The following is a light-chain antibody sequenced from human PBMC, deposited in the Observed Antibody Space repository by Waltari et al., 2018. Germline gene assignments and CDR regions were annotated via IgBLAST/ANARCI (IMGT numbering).Light chain of an antibody. Sequence: IQMSQSPSSLSASLGDRVSITCQASQDISNYLNWYQQKPGKAPKLLIYDASNLDTGVPSRFSGSGSGTDFTFTISSLQPADIATYYCQQYDNLLITFGQGTRLEIK. CDR2: DAS. V-gene: IGKV1-33*01. CDR3: QQYDNLLIT. CDR1: QDISNY. J-gene: IGKJ5*01.